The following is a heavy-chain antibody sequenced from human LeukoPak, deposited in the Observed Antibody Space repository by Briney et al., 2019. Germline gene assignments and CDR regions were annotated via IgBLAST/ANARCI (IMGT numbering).Heavy chain of an antibody. J-gene: IGHJ4*02. CDR2: IWYDGSNK. V-gene: IGHV3-33*01. D-gene: IGHD1-7*01. Sequence: GGSLRLSCAASGFTFSSYGMHWVRQAPGKGLKWVAVIWYDGSNKYYADSVKGRFTISRDNSKNTLYLQMNSLRAEDTAVYYCASFLTGTTEGDYWGQGTLVTVSS. CDR1: GFTFSSYG. CDR3: ASFLTGTTEGDY.